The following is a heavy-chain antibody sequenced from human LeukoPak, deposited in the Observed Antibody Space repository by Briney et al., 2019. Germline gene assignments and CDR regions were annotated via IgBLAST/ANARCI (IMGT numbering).Heavy chain of an antibody. D-gene: IGHD4-17*01. CDR1: GGSISSYY. Sequence: SETLSLTCTVSGGSISSYYWSWIRQPPGKGLEWIGYIYYSGSTNYNPPLKSRVTISVDTSKNQFSLKLSSVTAADTAVYYCARLRATLPTVPAAFDIWGQGTMVTVSS. J-gene: IGHJ3*02. CDR3: ARLRATLPTVPAAFDI. V-gene: IGHV4-59*01. CDR2: IYYSGST.